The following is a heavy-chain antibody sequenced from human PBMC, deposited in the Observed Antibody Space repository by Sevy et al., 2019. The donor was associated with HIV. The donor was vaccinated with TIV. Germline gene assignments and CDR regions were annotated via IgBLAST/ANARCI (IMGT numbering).Heavy chain of an antibody. CDR2: IKQDGSEK. V-gene: IGHV3-7*01. CDR1: GFTFSSYW. Sequence: GGSLRLSCAASGFTFSSYWMSWVRQAPGKGLEWVANIKQDGSEKYYVASVKGRFTISRDNAKNSLYLQMNSLRAEDTVVYYCAREALGHDAFDIWGQETMVTVSS. CDR3: AREALGHDAFDI. J-gene: IGHJ3*02. D-gene: IGHD7-27*01.